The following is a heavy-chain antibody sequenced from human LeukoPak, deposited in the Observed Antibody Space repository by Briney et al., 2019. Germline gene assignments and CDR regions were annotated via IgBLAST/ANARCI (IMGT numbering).Heavy chain of an antibody. D-gene: IGHD6-13*01. CDR1: GRSISSYY. Sequence: SETLSLTCTVSGRSISSYYWSWIRQPPGKGLEWIGYIYYSGSTNYNPSLKSRVTISVDTSKNQFSLKLSSVTAADTAVYYCAREAAGIGYWGQGTLVTVSS. CDR2: IYYSGST. J-gene: IGHJ4*02. CDR3: AREAAGIGY. V-gene: IGHV4-59*12.